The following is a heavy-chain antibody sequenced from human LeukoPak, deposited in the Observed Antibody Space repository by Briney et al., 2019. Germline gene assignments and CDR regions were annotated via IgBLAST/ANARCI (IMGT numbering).Heavy chain of an antibody. CDR2: ISRSGEIT. D-gene: IGHD1-1*01. V-gene: IGHV3-23*01. Sequence: GGSLRLSCAASGFTFSTSAMSWVRQAPGKGLEWVSGISRSGEITYYEDSVRGRFTISKDISKNTLYLQMDSLRAEDTAIYYCAKEEVPNDFWGQGTLLTVSS. CDR1: GFTFSTSA. CDR3: AKEEVPNDF. J-gene: IGHJ4*02.